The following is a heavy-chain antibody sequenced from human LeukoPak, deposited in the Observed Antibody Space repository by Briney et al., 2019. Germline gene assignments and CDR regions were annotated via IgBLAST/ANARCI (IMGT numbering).Heavy chain of an antibody. CDR2: VYTSGST. Sequence: SETLYLTCTVSGGSISSGSYDWSWIRQPAGKGLDRIGRVYTSGSTNYKPSLKSRVTISVDTSKNQFSLKLSSVTAADTAVYYCARGTGNAFDIWGQGTMVTVS. CDR3: ARGTGNAFDI. V-gene: IGHV4-61*02. CDR1: GGSISSGSYD. J-gene: IGHJ3*02. D-gene: IGHD1-14*01.